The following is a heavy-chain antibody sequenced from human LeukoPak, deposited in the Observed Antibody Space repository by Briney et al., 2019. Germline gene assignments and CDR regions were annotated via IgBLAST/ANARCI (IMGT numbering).Heavy chain of an antibody. D-gene: IGHD2-2*01. CDR2: ISGSGSST. CDR1: VFTFSNYY. V-gene: IGHV3-23*01. J-gene: IGHJ4*02. CDR3: AKDTSVVPAANFDY. Sequence: GGCLRLSCAASVFTFSNYYMGWVRQAPGEGLEWVSSISGSGSSTYYADSVKGRFTISRDNPKNAQYLQMSSLRAEDTAVYYCAKDTSVVPAANFDYWGQGTLVTVSS.